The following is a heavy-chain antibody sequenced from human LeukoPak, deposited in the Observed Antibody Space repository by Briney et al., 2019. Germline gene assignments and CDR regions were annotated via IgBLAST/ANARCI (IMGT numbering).Heavy chain of an antibody. J-gene: IGHJ4*02. V-gene: IGHV4-38-2*02. D-gene: IGHD3-3*02. Sequence: PSETLSLTCTVSGYSISSGYYWGWIRQPPGKGLEWIGSIYNSGSTYYNPSLKSRVTISVDTSKNQFSLKLSSLTAADTAVYYCARLRRSRLAEFDYWGQGTLVTVSS. CDR2: IYNSGST. CDR3: ARLRRSRLAEFDY. CDR1: GYSISSGYY.